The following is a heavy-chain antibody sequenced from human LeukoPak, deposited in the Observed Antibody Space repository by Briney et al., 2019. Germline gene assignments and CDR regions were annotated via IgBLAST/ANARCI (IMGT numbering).Heavy chain of an antibody. D-gene: IGHD2-21*01. CDR2: ISGSGGST. V-gene: IGHV3-23*01. CDR3: AKFLPTHIVAANYYFDY. J-gene: IGHJ4*02. CDR1: GFTFSSYA. Sequence: GGSLRLSCAASGFTFSSYAMSWVRQAPGKGLEWVSAISGSGGSTYYADSVKGRFTISRDNSKNTLYLQMNSLRAEDTAVYYCAKFLPTHIVAANYYFDYWGQGTLVTVSS.